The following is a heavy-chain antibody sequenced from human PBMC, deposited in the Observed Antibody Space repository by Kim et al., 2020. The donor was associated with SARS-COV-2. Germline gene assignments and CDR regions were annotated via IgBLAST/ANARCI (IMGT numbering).Heavy chain of an antibody. D-gene: IGHD3-10*01. J-gene: IGHJ4*02. Sequence: GGSLRLSCAASGFTFSSYWMSWVRQAPGKGLEWVANIKQDGSEKYYVDSVKGRFTISRDNAKNSLYLQMNSLRAEDTAVYYCARGLSTMVRGVIIPLYWGQGTLVTVSS. CDR2: IKQDGSEK. CDR1: GFTFSSYW. V-gene: IGHV3-7*01. CDR3: ARGLSTMVRGVIIPLY.